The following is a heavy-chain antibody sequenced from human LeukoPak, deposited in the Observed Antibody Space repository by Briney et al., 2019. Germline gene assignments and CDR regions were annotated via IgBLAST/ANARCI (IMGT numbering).Heavy chain of an antibody. D-gene: IGHD3-22*01. CDR3: ARDPPVFGDSSGYGCPVGY. CDR2: IYYSGST. CDR1: GGSISSSSYY. Sequence: SETLSLTCTVSGGSISSSSYYWGWIRPPPGKGLEWIGSIYYSGSTYYNPSLKSRVTISVDTSKNQFSLKLSSVTAADTAVYYCARDPPVFGDSSGYGCPVGYWGQGTLVTVSS. V-gene: IGHV4-39*07. J-gene: IGHJ4*02.